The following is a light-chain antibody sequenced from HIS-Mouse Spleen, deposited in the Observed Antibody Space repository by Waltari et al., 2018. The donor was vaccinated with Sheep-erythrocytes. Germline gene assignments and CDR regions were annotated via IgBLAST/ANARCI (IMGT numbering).Light chain of an antibody. CDR2: KXS. Sequence: DIVMTQTPLSSPVTXXQPASISCXSSQSLVHSDGNTYLXWLQQRPGQPPRLLIYKXSNRXSGVPXRXSGSGAGTXFTLKISRVEAEDXGVXXXXXATQFPXTXGQGTKLEIK. CDR3: XXATQFPXT. V-gene: IGKV2-24*01. J-gene: IGKJ2*01. CDR1: QSLVHSDGNTY.